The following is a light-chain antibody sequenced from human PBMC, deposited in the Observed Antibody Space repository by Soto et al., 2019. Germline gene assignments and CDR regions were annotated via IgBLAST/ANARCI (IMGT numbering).Light chain of an antibody. Sequence: DIQMTQSPSSLSASVGDRVTITCRASQSISNYLNWYQQKPGKAPKVLIYAASSLQSGVPSRFSGSGSGTDFTLTISSLQPADFATYYCQQSYSTPLSFGGGTKVEIK. CDR3: QQSYSTPLS. J-gene: IGKJ4*01. CDR1: QSISNY. V-gene: IGKV1-39*01. CDR2: AAS.